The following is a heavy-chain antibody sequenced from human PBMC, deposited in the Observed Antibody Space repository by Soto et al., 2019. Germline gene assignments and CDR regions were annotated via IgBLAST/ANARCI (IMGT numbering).Heavy chain of an antibody. CDR1: GGSISSGDYY. J-gene: IGHJ6*02. Sequence: TLSLTCTVSGGSISSGDYYWSWIRQPPGKALEWLALIDWDDDKYYSTSLKTRLTISKDTSKNQVVLTMTNMDPVDTATYYCARIISYYYDSSGYYGMDVWGQGTTVTVSS. CDR2: IDWDDDK. CDR3: ARIISYYYDSSGYYGMDV. V-gene: IGHV2-70*18. D-gene: IGHD3-22*01.